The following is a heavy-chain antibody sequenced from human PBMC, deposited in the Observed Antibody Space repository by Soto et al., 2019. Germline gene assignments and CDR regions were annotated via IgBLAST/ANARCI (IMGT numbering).Heavy chain of an antibody. Sequence: QVQLEQSGAEVKKPGSSVKVSCKASGGTFRNSTISWVRQAPGQGLEWMGGIMTIFRTPDYAQKFQGRVTITADESRSTGYMELSGLKSDDRGGCICARDNDRPHLGGNYYSNLDLWGHGNTVTVSP. CDR1: GGTFRNST. CDR2: IMTIFRTP. D-gene: IGHD1-1*01. CDR3: ARDNDRPHLGGNYYSNLDL. V-gene: IGHV1-69*12. J-gene: IGHJ6*01.